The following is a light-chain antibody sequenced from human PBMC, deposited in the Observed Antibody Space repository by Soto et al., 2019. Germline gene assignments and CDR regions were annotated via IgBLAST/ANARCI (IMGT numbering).Light chain of an antibody. CDR1: SSDVGGYNY. CDR3: SSYTSSSTLG. V-gene: IGLV2-14*01. CDR2: DVS. Sequence: QSALTQPASVSGSPGQSITISCTGTSSDVGGYNYVSWYQQHPGKAPKLMIYDVSNRHSGVSDRFSGAKSGYTASLTISGRQAEDEADYYCSSYTSSSTLGFGTGTKLTVL. J-gene: IGLJ1*01.